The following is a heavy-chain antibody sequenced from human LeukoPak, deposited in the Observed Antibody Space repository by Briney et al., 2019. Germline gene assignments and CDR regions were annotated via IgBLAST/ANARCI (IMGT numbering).Heavy chain of an antibody. Sequence: GGSLRLSCAGSGFTFSNAWMSWVRQAPGKGLEWLGRIKSKSDGGTTDYAAPVKGRFTISRDDSKNTLYLEMNSLKTEDTAVYYCILLLWFGRDHWGPGGLVTVSS. D-gene: IGHD3-10*01. CDR2: IKSKSDGGTT. CDR1: GFTFSNAW. V-gene: IGHV3-15*01. CDR3: ILLLWFGRDH. J-gene: IGHJ4*02.